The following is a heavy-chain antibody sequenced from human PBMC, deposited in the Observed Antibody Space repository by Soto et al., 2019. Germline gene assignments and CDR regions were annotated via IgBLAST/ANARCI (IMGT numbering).Heavy chain of an antibody. CDR3: ASTPDIVLVPAAMGHYYYYYGMDV. CDR2: IIPIFGTA. J-gene: IGHJ6*02. Sequence: QVQLVQSGAEVKKPGSSVKVSCKASGGTFSSYAISWVRQAPGQGLEWMGGIIPIFGTANYAQKFQGRVTITADESTSPAYMELSSLRAEDTAVYYCASTPDIVLVPAAMGHYYYYYGMDVWGQGTTVTVSS. CDR1: GGTFSSYA. D-gene: IGHD2-2*01. V-gene: IGHV1-69*12.